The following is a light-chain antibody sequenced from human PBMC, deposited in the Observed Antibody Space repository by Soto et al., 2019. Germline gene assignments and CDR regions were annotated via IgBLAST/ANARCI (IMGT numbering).Light chain of an antibody. V-gene: IGKV1-39*01. CDR2: AAS. CDR3: QQCYSTSPIT. Sequence: DIQMTQSPSSLSASVGDRVTMTCRASETISTFLNWYQHKPGKAPKLLIYAASRLQSGVPSRFSGSGSGTDFTLTINGLQPEDFASYYCQQCYSTSPITFGQGTRLEI. CDR1: ETISTF. J-gene: IGKJ5*01.